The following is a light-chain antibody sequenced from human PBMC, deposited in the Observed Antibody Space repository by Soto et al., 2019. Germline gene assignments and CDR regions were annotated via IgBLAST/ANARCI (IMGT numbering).Light chain of an antibody. J-gene: IGKJ2*01. CDR1: QGISTY. CDR3: QKYNSAPPT. CDR2: AAS. V-gene: IGKV1-27*01. Sequence: DIQMTQSPSSLSASVGDRVTITCRAIQGISTYLAWYQQKPGKVPKLLIYAASTLQSGVPSRFSGSGSGTDVTLTISSLQPEDVATYYCQKYNSAPPTFGQGTKREIK.